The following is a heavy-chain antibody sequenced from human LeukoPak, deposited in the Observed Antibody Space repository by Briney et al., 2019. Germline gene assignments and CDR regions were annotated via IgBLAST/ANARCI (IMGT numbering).Heavy chain of an antibody. Sequence: PGGSLRLSCAASEFTFSSYTMNWVRQAPGKGLEWVSSISSSSYIYYADSVKGRFTISRDNARNSLYLQMNSLRAEDTAVYYCARDGSGYDDAFDIWGQGTMVTVSS. V-gene: IGHV3-21*01. CDR3: ARDGSGYDDAFDI. J-gene: IGHJ3*02. CDR2: ISSSSYI. CDR1: EFTFSSYT. D-gene: IGHD3-10*01.